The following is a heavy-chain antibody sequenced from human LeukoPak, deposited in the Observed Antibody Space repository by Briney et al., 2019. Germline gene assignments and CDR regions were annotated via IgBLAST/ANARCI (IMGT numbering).Heavy chain of an antibody. J-gene: IGHJ4*02. V-gene: IGHV1-2*06. D-gene: IGHD4-17*01. CDR1: GYTFTGYY. Sequence: ASVKVPCKASGYTFTGYYMHWVRQAPGQGLEWMGRINPNSGGTNYAQKFQGRVTMTRDTSISTAYMELSRLRSDDTAVYYCARVSSVSGDYSRGNDYWGQGTLVTVSS. CDR2: INPNSGGT. CDR3: ARVSSVSGDYSRGNDY.